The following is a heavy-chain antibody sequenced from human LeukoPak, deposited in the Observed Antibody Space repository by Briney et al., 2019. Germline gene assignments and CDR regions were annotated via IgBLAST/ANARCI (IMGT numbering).Heavy chain of an antibody. J-gene: IGHJ4*02. CDR1: GFTFSSYS. V-gene: IGHV3-48*04. CDR2: ISSSSSTI. CDR3: AKVPSEDILTGYYIVY. Sequence: GGSLRLSCAASGFTFSSYSMNWVRQAPGKGLEWVSYISSSSSTIYYADSVKGRFTISRDNAKNTLYLQMNSLRAEDTAVYYCAKVPSEDILTGYYIVYWGQGTLVTVSS. D-gene: IGHD3-9*01.